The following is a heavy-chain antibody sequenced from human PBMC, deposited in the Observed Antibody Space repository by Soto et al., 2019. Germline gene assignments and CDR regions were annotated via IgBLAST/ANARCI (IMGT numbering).Heavy chain of an antibody. J-gene: IGHJ6*03. CDR1: GFTVSSNY. D-gene: IGHD6-13*01. Sequence: EVQLVESGGGLVQPGGSLRLSCAASGFTVSSNYMSWVRQAPGKGLEWVSVIYSGGSTYYADSVKGRFTISRDNSKNTLYLQMNSLRAEDTAVYYCARVLSSPVPYYYYYMDVWGKGTTVTVSS. CDR2: IYSGGST. CDR3: ARVLSSPVPYYYYYMDV. V-gene: IGHV3-66*01.